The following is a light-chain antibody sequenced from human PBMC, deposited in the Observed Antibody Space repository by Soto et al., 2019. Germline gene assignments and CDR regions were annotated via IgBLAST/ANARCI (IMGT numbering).Light chain of an antibody. CDR3: QQTYTTPRT. Sequence: DIQMTQSPSSLSASIGDRITITCRASENIYTYLNWYQQTPGKAPNLLIYAASTLQGGVPSRFSVSGSGTDFTLTITSLHPEDFATYYCQQTYTTPRTFGPGTTVEIK. V-gene: IGKV1-39*01. J-gene: IGKJ1*01. CDR1: ENIYTY. CDR2: AAS.